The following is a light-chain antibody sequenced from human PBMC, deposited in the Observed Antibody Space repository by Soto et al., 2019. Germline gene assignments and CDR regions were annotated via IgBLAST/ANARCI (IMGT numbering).Light chain of an antibody. V-gene: IGLV2-14*01. CDR1: TRDIAGYNY. J-gene: IGLJ1*01. Sequence: QSVLTQPASVSGSLGQSITISCTGTTRDIAGYNYVAWYQQHPGKVPRLMIYEVSNRPSGVSNRFSGSKSGSTASLTISGLQAEDEADYYCISYTSSSTSYVFGTGTKVTVL. CDR3: ISYTSSSTSYV. CDR2: EVS.